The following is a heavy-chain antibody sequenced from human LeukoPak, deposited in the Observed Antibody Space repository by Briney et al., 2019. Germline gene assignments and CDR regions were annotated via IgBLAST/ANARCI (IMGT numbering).Heavy chain of an antibody. V-gene: IGHV3-30*03. CDR3: GRSTVTTDRVFDY. CDR1: GFTFSNFG. Sequence: GGSLRLSCEVSGFTFSNFGMHWVRQAPGKGLEWVAVISYDGSKTYYADSVKGRFTISRDNSKNTLYLQMNSLRAEDTAVYYCGRSTVTTDRVFDYWGQGTLVTVSS. CDR2: ISYDGSKT. J-gene: IGHJ4*02. D-gene: IGHD4-11*01.